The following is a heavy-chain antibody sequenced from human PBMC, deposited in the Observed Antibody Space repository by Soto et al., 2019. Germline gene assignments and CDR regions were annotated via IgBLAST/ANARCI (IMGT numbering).Heavy chain of an antibody. V-gene: IGHV3-74*01. CDR1: GFTFSSYW. CDR3: ARGLPNYSSFDS. CDR2: VSSDGSST. Sequence: EVQLVESGGGLVQPGESLRLSCAASGFTFSSYWMHWIHQAPGKGLVWVSRVSSDGSSTVYATSVKGRLTISRDNAKNTLYLQMNSLSDEDTAVYYCARGLPNYSSFDSWGQGTLVTVSS. D-gene: IGHD4-4*01. J-gene: IGHJ4*02.